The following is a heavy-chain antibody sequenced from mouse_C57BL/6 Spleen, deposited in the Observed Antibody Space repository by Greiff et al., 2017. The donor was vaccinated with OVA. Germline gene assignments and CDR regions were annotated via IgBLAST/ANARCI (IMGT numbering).Heavy chain of an antibody. J-gene: IGHJ2*01. V-gene: IGHV1-53*01. CDR2: INPSNGGT. D-gene: IGHD1-1*01. Sequence: QVQLKQPGTELVKPGASVKLSCKASGYTFTSYWMHWVKQRPGQGLEWIGNINPSNGGTNYNEKFKSKATLTVDKSSSTAYMQLSSLTSEDSAVYYCARSGTTVVAKNFDYWGQGTTLTVSS. CDR3: ARSGTTVVAKNFDY. CDR1: GYTFTSYW.